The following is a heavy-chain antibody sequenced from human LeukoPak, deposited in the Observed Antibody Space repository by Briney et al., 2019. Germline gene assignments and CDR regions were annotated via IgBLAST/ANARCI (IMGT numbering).Heavy chain of an antibody. CDR3: ARDYYDSSGYYFKGFDY. CDR1: SDSISGYY. CDR2: IYNSGST. J-gene: IGHJ4*02. V-gene: IGHV4-59*01. D-gene: IGHD3-22*01. Sequence: PSETLSLTCTVSSDSISGYYWSWIRQPPGKGLEWIGYIYNSGSTKYNPSLKSRVTTSLDTSKNQFSLKLSSVTAADTAVYYCARDYYDSSGYYFKGFDYWGQGTLVTVSS.